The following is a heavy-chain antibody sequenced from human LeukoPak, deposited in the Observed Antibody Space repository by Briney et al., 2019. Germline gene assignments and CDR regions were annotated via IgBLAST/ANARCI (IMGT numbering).Heavy chain of an antibody. J-gene: IGHJ4*02. D-gene: IGHD3-10*01. CDR3: ARGPLMVRGPFDY. CDR2: IYYSGST. CDR1: GGSISTYY. V-gene: IGHV4-59*01. Sequence: KASETLSLTCTVSGGSISTYYWSWIRQPPGKGLEWIGFIYYSGSTNQNPSLRSRVTLSVDTSKNQFSLKLNSVTAADTAVYYCARGPLMVRGPFDYWGQGTLVTVSS.